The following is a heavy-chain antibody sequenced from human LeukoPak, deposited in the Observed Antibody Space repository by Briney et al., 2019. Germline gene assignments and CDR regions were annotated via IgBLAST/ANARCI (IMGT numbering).Heavy chain of an antibody. D-gene: IGHD3-16*02. CDR2: INHSGST. CDR3: ARGGNDYVWGSYRSYYFDY. CDR1: GGSFSGYY. J-gene: IGHJ4*02. V-gene: IGHV4-34*01. Sequence: SSETLSLTCAVYGGSFSGYYWSWIRQPPGKGLEWIGEINHSGSTNYNPSLKSRVTISVDTSKNQFSLKLSSVAAADTAVYYCARGGNDYVWGSYRSYYFDYWGQGTLVTVSS.